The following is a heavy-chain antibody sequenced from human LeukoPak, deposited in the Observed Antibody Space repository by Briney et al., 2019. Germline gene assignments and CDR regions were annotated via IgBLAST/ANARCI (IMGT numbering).Heavy chain of an antibody. D-gene: IGHD4-17*01. J-gene: IGHJ4*02. Sequence: GASVKVSCKASGYTFTSYYMHWVRQAPGQGLEWMGWINPNSGGSNYAQKFQGRVTMTRDTSISTAYMELSRLRSDDTAVYYCARDPYGEPFDYWGQGTLVTVSS. CDR1: GYTFTSYY. CDR2: INPNSGGS. V-gene: IGHV1-2*02. CDR3: ARDPYGEPFDY.